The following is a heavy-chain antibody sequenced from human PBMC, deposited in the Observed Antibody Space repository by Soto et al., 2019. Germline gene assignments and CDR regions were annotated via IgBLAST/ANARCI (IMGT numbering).Heavy chain of an antibody. J-gene: IGHJ4*02. V-gene: IGHV3-23*01. CDR1: GFTFSSYA. D-gene: IGHD3-3*01. Sequence: PGGSLRLSCAASGFTFSSYAMSWVRQAPGKGLEWVSAISGSGGSTYYADSVKGRFTISRDNSKNTLYLQMNSLRAEDTAVYYCYVGWLLSIVGSFDYWGQGTLVTVSS. CDR2: ISGSGGST. CDR3: YVGWLLSIVGSFDY.